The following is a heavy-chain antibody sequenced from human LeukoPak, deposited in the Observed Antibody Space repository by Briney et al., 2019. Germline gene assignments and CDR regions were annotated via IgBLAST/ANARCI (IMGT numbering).Heavy chain of an antibody. CDR3: ARHGAPAVAGRDWFDP. J-gene: IGHJ5*02. CDR2: IYYSGST. V-gene: IGHV4-39*01. CDR1: GGSISGSRHY. Sequence: PSETLSLTCTVSGGSISGSRHYWGWIRQPPGKGPEWIGSIYYSGSTYYNPSLKSRVTISVDTSKNQFSLKLSSVTAADTAVYYCARHGAPAVAGRDWFDPWGQGTLVTVSS. D-gene: IGHD6-19*01.